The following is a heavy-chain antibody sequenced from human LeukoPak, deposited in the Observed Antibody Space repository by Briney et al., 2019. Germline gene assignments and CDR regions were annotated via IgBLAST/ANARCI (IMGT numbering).Heavy chain of an antibody. V-gene: IGHV3-48*03. J-gene: IGHJ3*02. D-gene: IGHD3-22*01. CDR2: ITSSGSTM. Sequence: GGALRLSCAASGFTFSSYEMNWVRQPPGKGLEWGSYITSSGSTMYYADSVKGRFTISRDNAKSSLYLQMNSLRSADTAVYYCARDLDSSVLYAFDIWCQGTMVTVSS. CDR1: GFTFSSYE. CDR3: ARDLDSSVLYAFDI.